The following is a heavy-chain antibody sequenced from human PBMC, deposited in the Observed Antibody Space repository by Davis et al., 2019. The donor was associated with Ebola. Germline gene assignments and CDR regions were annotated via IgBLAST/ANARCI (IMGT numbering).Heavy chain of an antibody. CDR3: TREACTSTSCYDYFDY. CDR1: DGSISSHY. V-gene: IGHV4-59*11. Sequence: PSETLSLTCSFSDGSISSHYWNWIRQPPGKGLEWVGIIYDIGRTNYNPSLKSRVTISADTSKNQFSLKLRSVTAADTALYYCTREACTSTSCYDYFDYWGQGTLVTVSS. D-gene: IGHD2-2*01. CDR2: IYDIGRT. J-gene: IGHJ4*02.